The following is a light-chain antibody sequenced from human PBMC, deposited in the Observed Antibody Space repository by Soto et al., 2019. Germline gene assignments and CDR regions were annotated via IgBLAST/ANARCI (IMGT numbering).Light chain of an antibody. CDR1: RRVDTD. V-gene: IGKV3-15*01. CDR3: HKYYHMHPWT. Sequence: EILMTQSPSTLSVSPGDSATLACSASRRVDTDLAWYQQKPGQAPRLLVFATSARATGVPDRFRGSRSGTDFTLTISSLQPEDSATYYCHKYYHMHPWTFGQGTKVEI. J-gene: IGKJ1*01. CDR2: ATS.